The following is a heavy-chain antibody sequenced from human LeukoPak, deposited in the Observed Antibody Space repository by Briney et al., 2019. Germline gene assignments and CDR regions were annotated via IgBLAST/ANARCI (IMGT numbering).Heavy chain of an antibody. V-gene: IGHV3-53*01. CDR2: IYSGGST. D-gene: IGHD3-22*01. CDR1: GFTVSSNY. J-gene: IGHJ4*02. CDR3: ARSVGSSGYYHY. Sequence: GGSLRLSCAASGFTVSSNYMSWVRQAPGKGLEWGSVIYSGGSTYYADSVKGRFTISRDNSKNTLYLQMNSLRAEDTAVYYCARSVGSSGYYHYWGQGTLVNVSS.